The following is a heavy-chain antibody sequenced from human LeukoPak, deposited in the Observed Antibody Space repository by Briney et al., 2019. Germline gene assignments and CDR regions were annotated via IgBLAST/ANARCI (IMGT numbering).Heavy chain of an antibody. Sequence: SETLSLTCTVSGGSISSYYWSWIRQPPGKGLEWIGYIYYSGSTNYNPSLKSRVTMSIDTSKNQFSLKLSSVTAADTAVYYCARSANDFWSGYYNYYYYGMDVWGQGTTVTVSS. CDR1: GGSISSYY. D-gene: IGHD3-3*01. V-gene: IGHV4-59*01. J-gene: IGHJ6*02. CDR3: ARSANDFWSGYYNYYYYGMDV. CDR2: IYYSGST.